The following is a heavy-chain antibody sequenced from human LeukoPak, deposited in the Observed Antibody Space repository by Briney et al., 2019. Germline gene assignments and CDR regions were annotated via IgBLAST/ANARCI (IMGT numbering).Heavy chain of an antibody. CDR3: ARLRYSSGQDY. D-gene: IGHD6-19*01. V-gene: IGHV4-59*01. J-gene: IGHJ4*02. CDR2: IYYSGTT. Sequence: SETLSLTCTVSGGSISTYYWRWIRQPPGKGLVGIGYIYYSGTTNYNPSLKSRVTISVDTSKNKFSLKLSSVTAADTAVYYCARLRYSSGQDYWGQGTLVTVSS. CDR1: GGSISTYY.